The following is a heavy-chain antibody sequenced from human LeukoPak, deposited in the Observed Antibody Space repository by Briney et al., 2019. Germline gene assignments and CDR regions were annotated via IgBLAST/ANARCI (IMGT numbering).Heavy chain of an antibody. Sequence: PSETLSHTRAVYGGSFSGYYWSWIRQPPGKGLEWIGEINHSGSTNYNPSLKSRVTISVDTSKNQFSLKLSSVTAADTAVYYCARVVYYYGSGRPYGYYFDYWGQASQLSVSS. CDR1: GGSFSGYY. J-gene: IGHJ4*02. CDR2: INHSGST. V-gene: IGHV4-34*01. D-gene: IGHD3-10*01. CDR3: ARVVYYYGSGRPYGYYFDY.